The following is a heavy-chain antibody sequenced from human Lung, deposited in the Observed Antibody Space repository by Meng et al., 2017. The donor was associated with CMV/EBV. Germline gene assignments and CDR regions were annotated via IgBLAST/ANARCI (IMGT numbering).Heavy chain of an antibody. CDR2: MKSDENRI. Sequence: VDLVVSGGGLVQPGGSLRLSCEGSGFTISTHWMHWARQVPGKGLEWVSRMKSDENRINYADSVKGRFTISRDNDKNTVYLQMNSLRAEDTAVYYCARGVAEFLGWEMGHWGQGTLVTVSS. V-gene: IGHV3-74*01. CDR3: ARGVAEFLGWEMGH. CDR1: GFTISTHW. D-gene: IGHD1-26*01. J-gene: IGHJ4*02.